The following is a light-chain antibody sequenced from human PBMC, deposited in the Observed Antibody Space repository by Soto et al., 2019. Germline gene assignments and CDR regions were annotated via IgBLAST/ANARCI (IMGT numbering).Light chain of an antibody. J-gene: IGLJ2*01. Sequence: QSVLTQPPSVSAAPGQKVTISCSGSSSNIGDRYVSWYQQLPVTAPKLLIYENNKRPSGIPDRFSGSKSGTSATLGITGVQTGDEADYYCATWDSSLIAGIFGGGTKLTVL. V-gene: IGLV1-51*02. CDR3: ATWDSSLIAGI. CDR2: ENN. CDR1: SSNIGDRY.